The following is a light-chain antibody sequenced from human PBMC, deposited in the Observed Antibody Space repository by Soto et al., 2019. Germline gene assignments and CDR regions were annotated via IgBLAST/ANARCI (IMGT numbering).Light chain of an antibody. CDR1: QSVGTY. CDR3: QQRSNWPPIT. Sequence: EIVFTQSPSTLSLAPGERATRWWRASQSVGTYLAWYQQKPGQAPRLLIYDASKRAIGIPGRFSGSGSGTDFTLITSSLEPEDFAVYYCQQRSNWPPITFGQGTRLEIK. CDR2: DAS. J-gene: IGKJ5*01. V-gene: IGKV3-11*01.